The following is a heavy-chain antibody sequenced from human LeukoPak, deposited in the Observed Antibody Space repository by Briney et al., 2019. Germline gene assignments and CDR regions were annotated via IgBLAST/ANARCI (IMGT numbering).Heavy chain of an antibody. CDR2: ISWNSGSI. J-gene: IGHJ4*02. Sequence: GRSLRLSCAASGFTFDDYAMHWVRQAPGKGLEWVSGISWNSGSIGYADSVKGRFTISRDNSKNTVYLQMNNLRGEDAAVYFCGRDPQPWVLSGPVDHWGQGILVTVSS. D-gene: IGHD1-26*01. CDR1: GFTFDDYA. CDR3: GRDPQPWVLSGPVDH. V-gene: IGHV3-9*01.